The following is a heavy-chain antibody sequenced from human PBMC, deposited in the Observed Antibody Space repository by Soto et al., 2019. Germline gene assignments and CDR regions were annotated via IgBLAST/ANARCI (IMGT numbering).Heavy chain of an antibody. J-gene: IGHJ6*02. CDR3: ARVVGDYYYYYGMDV. CDR2: IIPIFGTA. D-gene: IGHD2-21*01. CDR1: GGTFSSYA. V-gene: IGHV1-69*13. Sequence: SVKLSCKASGGTFSSYAISWVRQATGQGLEWMGGIIPIFGTANYAQKFQGRVTITADESTSTAYMELSSLRSEDTAVYYCARVVGDYYYYYGMDVWGQGTTVTVSS.